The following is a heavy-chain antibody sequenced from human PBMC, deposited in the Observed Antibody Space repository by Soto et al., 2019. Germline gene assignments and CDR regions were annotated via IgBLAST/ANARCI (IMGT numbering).Heavy chain of an antibody. V-gene: IGHV3-23*01. CDR2: ITDTGVST. CDR1: GFTFFTYA. Sequence: GGSLRLSCTASGFTFFTYAMTWVRQAPGKGLEWVSSITDTGVSTYYADSVKGRFTISRDNSKNTLYLQMNSLRTDDSAVYYCAKDPVQCHSSSCDWGQGTLVTVSS. J-gene: IGHJ4*02. CDR3: AKDPVQCHSSSCD. D-gene: IGHD6-6*01.